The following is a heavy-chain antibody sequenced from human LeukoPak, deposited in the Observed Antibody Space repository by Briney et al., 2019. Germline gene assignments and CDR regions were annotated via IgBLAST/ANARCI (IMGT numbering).Heavy chain of an antibody. V-gene: IGHV3-48*01. Sequence: GGSLRLSCAASGFTFSSYGMTWVRQAPGKGLEWVSYISSSSSTIYYADSVKGRFTISRDNAKNSLYLQLNSLRAEDTAVYYCAKAGLVRGGALDSWGQGTLVTVSS. CDR1: GFTFSSYG. D-gene: IGHD4/OR15-4a*01. CDR2: ISSSSSTI. J-gene: IGHJ4*02. CDR3: AKAGLVRGGALDS.